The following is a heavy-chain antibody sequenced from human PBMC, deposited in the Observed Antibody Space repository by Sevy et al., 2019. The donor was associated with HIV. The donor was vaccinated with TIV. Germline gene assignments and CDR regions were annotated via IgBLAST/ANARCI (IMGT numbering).Heavy chain of an antibody. CDR3: ARVLIAVAGVFDY. CDR2: ISSSSSYI. D-gene: IGHD6-19*01. J-gene: IGHJ4*02. CDR1: GFTFSSYS. Sequence: GGSLRLSCAASGFTFSSYSMNWVRQAPGKGLEWVSSISSSSSYIYYAHSVKGRFTISRDNAKNSLYLQMNSLRAEDTAVYYCARVLIAVAGVFDYWGQGTLVTVSS. V-gene: IGHV3-21*01.